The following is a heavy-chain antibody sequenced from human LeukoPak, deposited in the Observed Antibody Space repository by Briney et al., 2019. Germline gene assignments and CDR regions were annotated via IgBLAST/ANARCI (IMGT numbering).Heavy chain of an antibody. CDR3: AVGDAGFDY. J-gene: IGHJ4*02. V-gene: IGHV4-34*01. Sequence: SETLSLTCAVYGGSFSGYYWSWIRQPPGKGLEWIGEINHSGSTNYNPSLKSRVTISVDTSKNQFSLKLSSVIAADTAVYYCAVGDAGFDYWGQGTLVTVSS. CDR2: INHSGST. CDR1: GGSFSGYY.